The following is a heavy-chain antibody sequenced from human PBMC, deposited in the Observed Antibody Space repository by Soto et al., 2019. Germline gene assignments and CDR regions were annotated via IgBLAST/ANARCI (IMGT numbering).Heavy chain of an antibody. CDR2: IYPYDSDT. D-gene: IGHD2-2*01. CDR1: GYSFTSYW. J-gene: IGHJ5*01. V-gene: IGHV5-51*01. CDR3: ARHLVGSTRGNFDC. Sequence: LGESLKISCKTSGYSFTSYWIGWVRQMPGKGMEWMGNIYPYDSDTRYSPSFQGQVTISADTSITTAYLQWSGLRASDTAMYFCARHLVGSTRGNFDCWGQGTLVTVSS.